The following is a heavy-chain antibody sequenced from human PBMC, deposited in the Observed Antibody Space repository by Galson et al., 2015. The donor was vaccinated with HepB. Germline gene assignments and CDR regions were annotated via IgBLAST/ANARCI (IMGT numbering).Heavy chain of an antibody. Sequence: SLRLSCAASGFTFSNYWMTWVRQAPGKGLEWVANIKQDESEKYYVNSVKGRFTISRDNAKNSLYLQMNSLRAEDTAVYFCASDRLPFLESDFDYWGQGTLVTVSS. CDR1: GFTFSNYW. V-gene: IGHV3-7*03. CDR3: ASDRLPFLESDFDY. D-gene: IGHD3-3*01. CDR2: IKQDESEK. J-gene: IGHJ4*02.